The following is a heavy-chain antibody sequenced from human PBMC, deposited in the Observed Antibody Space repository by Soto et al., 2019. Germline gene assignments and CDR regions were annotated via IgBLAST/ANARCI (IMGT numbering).Heavy chain of an antibody. D-gene: IGHD3-22*01. V-gene: IGHV4-34*12. CDR2: IFHGGST. CDR3: ARPHYDSNTFYSFFDY. CDR1: DESFSGYY. Sequence: PSETLSLTCAVYDESFSGYYWSWIRQPPGKGLEWIGEIFHGGSTDYSPSLKSRVTISVDTSKNQFSLELSYVTAADTAVYYCARPHYDSNTFYSFFDYWGQGTQVTVS. J-gene: IGHJ4*02.